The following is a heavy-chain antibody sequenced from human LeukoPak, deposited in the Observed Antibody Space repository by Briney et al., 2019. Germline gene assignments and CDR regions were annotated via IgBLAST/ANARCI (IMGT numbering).Heavy chain of an antibody. D-gene: IGHD6-13*01. CDR2: IYYSGST. CDR1: GGSISSYY. Sequence: SETLSLTCTVSGGSISSYYWSWIRQLPGKGLEWIGYIYYSGSTNYNPSLKSRVTISVDTSKNQFSLKLSSVTAADTAVYYCARSYSSSWFVDYWGQGTLVTVSS. V-gene: IGHV4-59*08. CDR3: ARSYSSSWFVDY. J-gene: IGHJ4*02.